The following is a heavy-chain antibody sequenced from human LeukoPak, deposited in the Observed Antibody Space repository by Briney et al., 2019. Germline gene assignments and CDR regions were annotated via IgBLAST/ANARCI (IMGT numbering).Heavy chain of an antibody. J-gene: IGHJ4*02. CDR2: ITSSSSTM. D-gene: IGHD2-15*01. CDR1: GFSFSSYS. Sequence: PGGSLRLSCAASGFSFSSYSMNWVRQAPGKGLEWVSYITSSSSTMYYADAVKGRFAISRDNAKNSLYLQMNSLRAEDTAVYYFARKSGSRGHPFDYWGQGTLVTVSS. V-gene: IGHV3-48*01. CDR3: ARKSGSRGHPFDY.